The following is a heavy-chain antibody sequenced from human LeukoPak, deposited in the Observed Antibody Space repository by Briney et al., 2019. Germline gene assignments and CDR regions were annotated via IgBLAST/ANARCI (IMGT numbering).Heavy chain of an antibody. Sequence: GGSLRLSCAASGFTVSSNYMSWVRQAPGKGLEWVSVIYSGGSTYYADSVKGRFTISRDNSKNTLYLQMNSLRAEDTAVYYCARDKATNYYDSSGILDYWGQGTLVTVSS. D-gene: IGHD3-22*01. V-gene: IGHV3-66*01. CDR1: GFTVSSNY. J-gene: IGHJ4*02. CDR2: IYSGGST. CDR3: ARDKATNYYDSSGILDY.